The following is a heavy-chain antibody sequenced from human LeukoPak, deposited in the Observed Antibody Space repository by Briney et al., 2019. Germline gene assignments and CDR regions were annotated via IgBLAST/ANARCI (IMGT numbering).Heavy chain of an antibody. D-gene: IGHD5-24*01. J-gene: IGHJ4*02. CDR2: INTDGSTT. Sequence: GGSLRLSCAASGFTFSSYWMHWVRQAPGKGLVWVSRINTDGSTTSYADSVKGRFTISRDNAKNTLYLQMNSLRADDTAVYYCARGEMVQVYWGQGTLVTVSS. CDR3: ARGEMVQVY. V-gene: IGHV3-74*01. CDR1: GFTFSSYW.